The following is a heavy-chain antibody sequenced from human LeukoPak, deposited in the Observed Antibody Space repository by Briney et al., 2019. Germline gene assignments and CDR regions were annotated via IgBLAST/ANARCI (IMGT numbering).Heavy chain of an antibody. CDR3: VRDGRKSRVVDIVRKKETGYYYYMDV. V-gene: IGHV3-21*01. D-gene: IGHD2-2*03. CDR1: GFTFSSYS. Sequence: GGSLRLSCAASGFTFSSYSMNWVRQAPGKGLEWVSSISTSSSYIYYADSMKGRFTISRDNAKNSLYLQMNSLRVEDTAVFSCVRDGRKSRVVDIVRKKETGYYYYMDVWGKGTTVTVSS. CDR2: ISTSSSYI. J-gene: IGHJ6*03.